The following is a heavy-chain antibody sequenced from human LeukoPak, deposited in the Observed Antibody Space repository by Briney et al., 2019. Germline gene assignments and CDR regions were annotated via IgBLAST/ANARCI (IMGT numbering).Heavy chain of an antibody. J-gene: IGHJ4*02. D-gene: IGHD6-19*01. CDR3: ATMGIEVAGGAFDY. CDR2: IYYSGST. V-gene: IGHV4-39*01. CDR1: GGSISSSSYY. Sequence: PSETLSLTCTVSGGSISSSSYYWGWIRQPPGKGLEWIGSIYYSGSTYYNPSLKSRVTISVDTSKNQFSLNLNSVTATETAVYYCATMGIEVAGGAFDYWGQGTLVTVSS.